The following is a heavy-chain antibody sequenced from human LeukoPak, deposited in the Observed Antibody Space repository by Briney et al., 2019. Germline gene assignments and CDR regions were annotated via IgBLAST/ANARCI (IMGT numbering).Heavy chain of an antibody. CDR3: ARESLGPPYYFDY. Sequence: SQTLSLTCNVSGASISSGTDYWSWIRQPAGKGLEWIGRIYTSGSTKYNPSLKSRLTISIDTSKNQFSLKLTSVTAADTAVYYCARESLGPPYYFDYWGQGTLVTVSS. D-gene: IGHD1-26*01. CDR1: GASISSGTDY. J-gene: IGHJ4*02. CDR2: IYTSGST. V-gene: IGHV4-61*02.